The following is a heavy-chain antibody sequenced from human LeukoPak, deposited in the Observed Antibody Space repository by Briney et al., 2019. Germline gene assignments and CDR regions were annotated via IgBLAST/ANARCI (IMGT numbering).Heavy chain of an antibody. CDR2: INSDGSIP. J-gene: IGHJ4*02. Sequence: GGSLRLSCAASGFTFSDYWMHWVRQAPGKGLVWVSHINSDGSIPTYADSVKGRFTISRDNAKKTLYLQMNSLRAEDTAVYYCAGEGNSVYYFDYWGQGTRVTVSS. V-gene: IGHV3-74*03. CDR3: AGEGNSVYYFDY. CDR1: GFTFSDYW.